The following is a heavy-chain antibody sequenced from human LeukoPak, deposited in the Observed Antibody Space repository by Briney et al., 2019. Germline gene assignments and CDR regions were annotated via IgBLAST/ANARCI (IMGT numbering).Heavy chain of an antibody. CDR1: GFTFDDYA. D-gene: IGHD5-12*01. J-gene: IGHJ4*02. V-gene: IGHV3-9*01. CDR3: AKDRRLRLRGDIFDY. Sequence: GGSLRLSCAASGFTFDDYAMHWVRQAPGKGLEWVSGISWNSGSIGYADSVKGRFTISRDNAKNSLYLQMNSQRAEDTALYYCAKDRRLRLRGDIFDYWGQGTLVTVSS. CDR2: ISWNSGSI.